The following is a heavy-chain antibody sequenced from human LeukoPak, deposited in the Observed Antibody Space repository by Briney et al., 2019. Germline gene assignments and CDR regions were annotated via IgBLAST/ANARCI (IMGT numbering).Heavy chain of an antibody. J-gene: IGHJ4*02. CDR3: ARGRPPADY. CDR1: GFSFNNYW. V-gene: IGHV3-7*03. CDR2: IKQDGSAK. Sequence: GSLRLSCAAYGFSFNNYWMSWVRQAPGKGLEWVANIKQDGSAKYYVDSVKGRFTISRDNAKNSLYLQMNSLRAEDTALYYCARGRPPADYWGQGTLVTVSS.